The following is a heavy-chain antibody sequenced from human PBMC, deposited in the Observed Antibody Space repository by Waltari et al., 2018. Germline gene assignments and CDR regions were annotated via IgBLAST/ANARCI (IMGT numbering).Heavy chain of an antibody. CDR2: INHSGST. CDR3: ARGGGYYYDSSGYYPFDY. Sequence: QVQLQQWGAGLLKYSETLSLTCAVYGGSFSGYYWSWIRQPSGKGLEWIGEINHSGSTNYNPSLKSRVTISVDTSKNQFSLKLSSVTAADTAVYYCARGGGYYYDSSGYYPFDYWGQGTLVTVSS. V-gene: IGHV4-34*01. D-gene: IGHD3-22*01. J-gene: IGHJ4*02. CDR1: GGSFSGYY.